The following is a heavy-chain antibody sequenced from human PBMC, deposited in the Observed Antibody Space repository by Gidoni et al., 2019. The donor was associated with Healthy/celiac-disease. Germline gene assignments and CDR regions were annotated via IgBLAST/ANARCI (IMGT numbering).Heavy chain of an antibody. CDR2: ISYDGSNK. CDR3: ARDGMTTVTENAFDI. J-gene: IGHJ3*02. Sequence: QVQLVEPGGGVVQPGRSLRLSCAASGFTFSSYAMHWVRQAPGKGLEWVAVISYDGSNKYYADSVKGRFTISRDNSKNTLYLQMNSLRAEDTAVYYCARDGMTTVTENAFDIWGQGTMVTVSS. V-gene: IGHV3-30-3*01. D-gene: IGHD4-17*01. CDR1: GFTFSSYA.